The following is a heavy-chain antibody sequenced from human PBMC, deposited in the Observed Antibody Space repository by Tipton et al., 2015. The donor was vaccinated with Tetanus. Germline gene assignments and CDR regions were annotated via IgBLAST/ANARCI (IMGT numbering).Heavy chain of an antibody. V-gene: IGHV4-59*02. Sequence: TLSLTCTVSGDSVSGYYWSWIRQPPGKGLEWVGYVYYTGDTNYNPSLKSRVTISMDRSENQISLKMTSVTAADTAVYYCAGVTAQRTELYFEHWGQGTQVTVPS. J-gene: IGHJ1*01. CDR2: VYYTGDT. D-gene: IGHD2-8*02. CDR1: GDSVSGYY. CDR3: AGVTAQRTELYFEH.